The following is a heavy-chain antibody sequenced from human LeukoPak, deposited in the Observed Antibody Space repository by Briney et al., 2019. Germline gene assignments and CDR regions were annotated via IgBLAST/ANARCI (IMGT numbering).Heavy chain of an antibody. CDR2: IIPIFGTA. V-gene: IGHV1-69*05. CDR3: ARGQQQLVQGAFDI. D-gene: IGHD6-13*01. Sequence: GASVNVSCTASGGTFSSYAISWVRQAPGQGLEWMGGIIPIFGTANYAQKFQGRVTITTDESTSTAYMELSSLRSEDTAVYYCARGQQQLVQGAFDIWGQGTMVTVSS. CDR1: GGTFSSYA. J-gene: IGHJ3*02.